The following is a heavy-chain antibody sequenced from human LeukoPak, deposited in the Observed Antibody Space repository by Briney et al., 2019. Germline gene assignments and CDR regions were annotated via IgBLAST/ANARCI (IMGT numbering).Heavy chain of an antibody. CDR1: GYTFTGYY. CDR2: INPNSGGT. Sequence: ASVKVSCKASGYTFTGYYMHWVRQAPGQGLEWVGWINPNSGGTNYAQKFQGRVTMTRDTSISTAYMELSRLRSDDTAVYYCAKYRSSTSCPLGAFDIWGQGTMVTVSS. V-gene: IGHV1-2*02. J-gene: IGHJ3*02. D-gene: IGHD2-2*01. CDR3: AKYRSSTSCPLGAFDI.